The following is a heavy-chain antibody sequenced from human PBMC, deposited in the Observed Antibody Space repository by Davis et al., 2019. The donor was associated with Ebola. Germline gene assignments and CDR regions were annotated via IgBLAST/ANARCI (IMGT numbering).Heavy chain of an antibody. Sequence: GGSLRLSCAASGFTFSKYDMTWVRQAPGKGLEWVSVISGSGGSTYYADSVKGRFTISRDNSKNTLYLQMNSLRVEDTAVYYCAKSCNSASCYQSPNSYWGQGTLVTVSS. CDR1: GFTFSKYD. CDR2: ISGSGGST. CDR3: AKSCNSASCYQSPNSY. V-gene: IGHV3-23*01. D-gene: IGHD2-2*01. J-gene: IGHJ4*02.